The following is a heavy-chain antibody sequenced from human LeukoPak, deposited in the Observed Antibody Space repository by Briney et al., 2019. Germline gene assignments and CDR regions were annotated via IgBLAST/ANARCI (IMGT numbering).Heavy chain of an antibody. CDR1: GFTFSSYA. CDR2: ISGSGGST. Sequence: GGSLRLSCAASGFTFSSYAMSWVRQAPGKGLEWVSAISGSGGSTYYADSVKGRFTISRDNSKNTLYLQMNSLRAEDTAVYYCAKDIGLRFMEWLFDDAFDIWGQGTMVTVSS. D-gene: IGHD3-3*01. V-gene: IGHV3-23*01. J-gene: IGHJ3*02. CDR3: AKDIGLRFMEWLFDDAFDI.